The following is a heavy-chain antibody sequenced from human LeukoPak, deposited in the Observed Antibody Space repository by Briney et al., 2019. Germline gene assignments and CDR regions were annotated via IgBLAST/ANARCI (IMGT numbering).Heavy chain of an antibody. CDR1: GYTFTDSY. CDR3: ARGGCSGGSCYWGTSAFDI. D-gene: IGHD2-15*01. CDR2: INPNSGGT. V-gene: IGHV1-2*02. J-gene: IGHJ3*02. Sequence: ASMKVSCKASGYTFTDSYIHWVRQAPGQGLEWMGWINPNSGGTNYAQKLQGRVTMTTDTSTSTAYMELRSLRSDDTAVYYCARGGCSGGSCYWGTSAFDIWGQGTMVTVSS.